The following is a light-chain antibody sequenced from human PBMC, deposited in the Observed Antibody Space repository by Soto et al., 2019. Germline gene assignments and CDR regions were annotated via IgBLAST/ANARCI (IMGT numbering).Light chain of an antibody. CDR3: QQYYSYPLT. CDR2: EAS. Sequence: DIQMTQSPSSLSASVGDRVTITCRASQGIRHYLAWYQQKPGKVPKLLIYEASNLQSGVPSRFSGSGSGTDFTLTISCLQSEDFATYYCQQYYSYPLTFGGGTKVDIK. J-gene: IGKJ4*01. V-gene: IGKV1-27*01. CDR1: QGIRHY.